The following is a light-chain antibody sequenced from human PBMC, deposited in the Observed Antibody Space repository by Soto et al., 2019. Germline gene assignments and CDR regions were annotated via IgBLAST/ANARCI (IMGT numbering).Light chain of an antibody. V-gene: IGKV1-5*03. CDR3: QQYETFSPWT. CDR1: QRIDTW. J-gene: IGKJ1*01. CDR2: KAT. Sequence: DIQMTQSPSILSASVGDRVTITCRASQRIDTWLAWYQQKPGTAAKLLIYKATILQSGVPSRFSGSGSGTEFTLAISSLEPDDFATYYCQQYETFSPWTFGQGTKVE.